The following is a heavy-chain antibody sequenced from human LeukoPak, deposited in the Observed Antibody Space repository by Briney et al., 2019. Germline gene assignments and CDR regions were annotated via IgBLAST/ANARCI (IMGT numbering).Heavy chain of an antibody. CDR2: ITGSGVSS. CDR3: AKERGDYSSGSPGDC. Sequence: PGGSLRPSCAASGFTFSNYAMSWVRQAPGKGLEWVSTITGSGVSSNYADSVKGRFTISRDNSKNTLFLLMNSLRAEDTAIYYCAKERGDYSSGSPGDCWGQGTLVTVSS. D-gene: IGHD3-10*01. J-gene: IGHJ4*02. V-gene: IGHV3-23*01. CDR1: GFTFSNYA.